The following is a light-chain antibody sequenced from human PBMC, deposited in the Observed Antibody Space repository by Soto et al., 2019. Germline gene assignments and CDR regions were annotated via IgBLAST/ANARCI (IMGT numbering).Light chain of an antibody. V-gene: IGKV3-20*01. J-gene: IGKJ1*01. CDR1: QNVITNL. Sequence: TVLTQSPGTLSLSPGERANLSCRASQNVITNLLVWYQQHPGQAPRLLIYGASSRADAIPDTFSGSGSGTGFDVTIRRLEPDDFAVYYCQKYGSFWTFGRGTKVEIK. CDR3: QKYGSFWT. CDR2: GAS.